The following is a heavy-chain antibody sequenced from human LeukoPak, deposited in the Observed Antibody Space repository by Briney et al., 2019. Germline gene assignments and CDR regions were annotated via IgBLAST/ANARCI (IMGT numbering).Heavy chain of an antibody. V-gene: IGHV1-2*02. CDR1: GYTFTGYY. CDR2: IYPNSGGT. CDR3: ARWDIVVVPAAGFDY. Sequence: GTSVKVSCKASGYTFTGYYMHWVRQGPGQGLLRIGCIYPNSGGTNYAQKFQGRVTMTRDTSISTAYMELSRLRSDDTAVYYCARWDIVVVPAAGFDYWGQGTLVTVSS. D-gene: IGHD2-2*01. J-gene: IGHJ4*02.